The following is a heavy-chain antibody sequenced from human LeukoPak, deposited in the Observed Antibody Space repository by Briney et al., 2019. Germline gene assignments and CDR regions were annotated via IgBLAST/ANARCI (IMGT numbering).Heavy chain of an antibody. CDR3: AKDFYDFWSGNYGDDYYYGMDV. V-gene: IGHV3-30*18. D-gene: IGHD3-3*01. J-gene: IGHJ6*02. CDR1: GFIFSNNG. Sequence: GGSLRLSCEVSGFIFSNNGMHWVRQAPGKGLEWVAVISYDGRKKYYRDSVKGRFSISRDNSKKTLYLQMNSLRAEDTAVYYCAKDFYDFWSGNYGDDYYYGMDVWGQGTTVTVS. CDR2: ISYDGRKK.